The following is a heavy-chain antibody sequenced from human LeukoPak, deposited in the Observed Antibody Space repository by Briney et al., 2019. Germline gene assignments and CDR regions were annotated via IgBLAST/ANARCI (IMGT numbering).Heavy chain of an antibody. V-gene: IGHV4-39*01. J-gene: IGHJ4*02. CDR3: ARMVSYCSSTSCYQVDY. CDR2: IYYSGST. D-gene: IGHD2-2*01. Sequence: SETLSLTCTVSGGSISSRSYYWGWIRQPPGKGLEWIGSIYYSGSTYYNPSLKSRVTISVDTSKNQFSLKLSSVTAADAAVYYCARMVSYCSSTSCYQVDYWGQGTLVTVSS. CDR1: GGSISSRSYY.